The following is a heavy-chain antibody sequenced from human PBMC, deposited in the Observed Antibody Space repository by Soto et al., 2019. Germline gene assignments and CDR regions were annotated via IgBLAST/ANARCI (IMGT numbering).Heavy chain of an antibody. V-gene: IGHV1-24*01. CDR2: FDPEDGET. J-gene: IGHJ6*03. D-gene: IGHD3-10*01. CDR3: ATGAVRGPYYYYYMDV. Sequence: ASVKVSCKVSGYTLTELSMHWVRQAPGKGLEWMGGFDPEDGETIYAQKFQGRVTMTEDKSTDTAYMELSSLRSEDTAVYYCATGAVRGPYYYYYMDVWGKGTTVTVSS. CDR1: GYTLTELS.